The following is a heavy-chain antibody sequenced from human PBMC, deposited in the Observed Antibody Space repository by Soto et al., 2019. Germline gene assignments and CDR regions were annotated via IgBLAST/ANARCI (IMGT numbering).Heavy chain of an antibody. Sequence: HPGGSLRLSCAASGFTFSSYAVSWVRQAPGKGPEWISSISGSGSTIYYADSVKGRFTISRDKSKNTLYLQMSSLRAEDTAVYYCAKVFYYYDSSGYYYFDYWGQGSLVTVSS. CDR1: GFTFSSYA. D-gene: IGHD3-22*01. V-gene: IGHV3-23*01. J-gene: IGHJ4*02. CDR3: AKVFYYYDSSGYYYFDY. CDR2: ISGSGSTI.